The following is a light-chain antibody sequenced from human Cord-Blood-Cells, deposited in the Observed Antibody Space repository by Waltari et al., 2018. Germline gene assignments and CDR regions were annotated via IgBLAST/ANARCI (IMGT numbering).Light chain of an antibody. CDR2: KAS. J-gene: IGKJ1*01. CDR1: KSISRW. V-gene: IGKV1-5*03. Sequence: DIQMTQSPYTMSASVGDRVNITCRASKSISRWLAWYQQKPGKAPKHLIYKASSLESGVPSRFSGSGSGTECTLTISSLQPDDFATYYCQQYNSYSWTFGQGTKVEIK. CDR3: QQYNSYSWT.